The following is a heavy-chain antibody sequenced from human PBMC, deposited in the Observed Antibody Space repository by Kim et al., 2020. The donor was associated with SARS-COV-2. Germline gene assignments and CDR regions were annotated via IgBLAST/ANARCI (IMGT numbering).Heavy chain of an antibody. V-gene: IGHV3-73*01. J-gene: IGHJ5*02. Sequence: GGSLRLSCAASGFTFSGSAMHWVRQASGKGLEWVGRIRSKANSYATAYAASVKGRFTISRDDSKNTAYLQMNSLKTEDTAVYYCTSLSLFRGPNLGWFDPWGQGTLVTVSS. CDR3: TSLSLFRGPNLGWFDP. CDR1: GFTFSGSA. D-gene: IGHD3-10*01. CDR2: IRSKANSYAT.